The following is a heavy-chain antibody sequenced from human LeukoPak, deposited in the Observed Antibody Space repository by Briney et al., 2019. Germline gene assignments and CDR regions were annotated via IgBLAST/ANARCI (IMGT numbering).Heavy chain of an antibody. V-gene: IGHV1-18*01. D-gene: IGHD2-2*01. CDR3: VFDVPAAAFDI. CDR2: ISAYNGNT. Sequence: ASVKVSCKASGYTFTSYGISWVRQAPGQGVEWMGWISAYNGNTNYAQKPQGRVTMTTDTSTSTAYMELRSLRSDDTAVYYCVFDVPAAAFDIWGQGTMVTVSS. CDR1: GYTFTSYG. J-gene: IGHJ3*02.